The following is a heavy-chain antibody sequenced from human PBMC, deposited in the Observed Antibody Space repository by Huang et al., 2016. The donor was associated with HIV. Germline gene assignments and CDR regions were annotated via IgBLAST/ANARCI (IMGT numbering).Heavy chain of an antibody. CDR2: ISYDGSKK. CDR3: AKDGADEEWDIDY. Sequence: VQLVESGGGVVQPGRSLRLACAASGVSFSTYGLHWVRQAPGKGLEWVAVISYDGSKKYYAHSVKGRFTISRDTSENKVYLQMNSLRHEDTAVYYCAKDGADEEWDIDYWGQGTLVTVSS. V-gene: IGHV3-30*18. CDR1: GVSFSTYG. D-gene: IGHD1-26*01. J-gene: IGHJ4*02.